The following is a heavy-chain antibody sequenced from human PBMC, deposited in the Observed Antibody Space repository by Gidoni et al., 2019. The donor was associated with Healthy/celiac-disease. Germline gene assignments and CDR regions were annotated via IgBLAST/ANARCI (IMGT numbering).Heavy chain of an antibody. D-gene: IGHD6-6*01. V-gene: IGHV1-3*01. Sequence: QVQLVQSGAEVKKPGASVKVSCKASGYTFTSYAMHWVRQAPGQRLEWMGWINAGNGNTKYSQKFQGRVTITRDTSASTAYMELSSLRSEDTAVYYCARGIFEYSSSGDYYYYGMDVWGQGTTVTVSS. CDR1: GYTFTSYA. CDR3: ARGIFEYSSSGDYYYYGMDV. CDR2: INAGNGNT. J-gene: IGHJ6*02.